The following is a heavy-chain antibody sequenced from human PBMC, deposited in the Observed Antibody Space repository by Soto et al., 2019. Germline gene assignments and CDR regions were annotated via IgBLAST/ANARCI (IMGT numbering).Heavy chain of an antibody. D-gene: IGHD2-2*01. CDR2: ISAYNGNT. V-gene: IGHV1-3*01. Sequence: GASVKVSCKASGYTFTSYAMHWVRQAPGQRLEWMGWISAYNGNTKYSQKFQGRVTITTDTSASTAYMELSSLRSDDTAVYYCAMGYCSSTSCYLFDYWGQGTLVTVSS. J-gene: IGHJ4*02. CDR3: AMGYCSSTSCYLFDY. CDR1: GYTFTSYA.